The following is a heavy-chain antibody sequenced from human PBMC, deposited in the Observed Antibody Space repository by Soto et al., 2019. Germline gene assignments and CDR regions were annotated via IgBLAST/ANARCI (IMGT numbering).Heavy chain of an antibody. CDR3: ARDLATVTTPKYGMDV. CDR1: GYTFTSYA. CDR2: INAGNGNT. V-gene: IGHV1-3*01. J-gene: IGHJ6*02. D-gene: IGHD4-17*01. Sequence: QVQLVQSGAEVKKPGASVKVSCKASGYTFTSYAMHWVRQAPGQRLEWMGWINAGNGNTKYSQKFQGRVNITRDTSTSTAYMELSSLRSEDTAVYYCARDLATVTTPKYGMDVWGQGTTVTVSS.